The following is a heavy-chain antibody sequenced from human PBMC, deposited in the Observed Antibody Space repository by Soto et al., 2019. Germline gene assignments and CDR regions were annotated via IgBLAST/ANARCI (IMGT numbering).Heavy chain of an antibody. J-gene: IGHJ5*02. CDR2: ISTYNGNT. Sequence: ASVKVSCKASGYSFSNSGFSWMLQAPGQGLEWMGWISTYNGNTNYAQKFQGRLSMTRDTSTTTAFMELTTLRSDDTAVYYCARDEYNNGRNWLNPWGQGTLVTVSS. D-gene: IGHD2-8*01. V-gene: IGHV1-18*01. CDR3: ARDEYNNGRNWLNP. CDR1: GYSFSNSG.